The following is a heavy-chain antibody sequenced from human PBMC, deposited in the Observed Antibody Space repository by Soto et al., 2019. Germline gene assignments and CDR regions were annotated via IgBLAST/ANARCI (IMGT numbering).Heavy chain of an antibody. J-gene: IGHJ5*01. D-gene: IGHD2-8*01. Sequence: PSQTLSLTCAISGDSVSTNSATWDWIRQSTSRGLEWLGRTYYRSKWYNDYAVSVKGRITINPDTSNNQLSLQLNSVTPDDTAVYYCARLIGNSWLDSWGQGTLVTVSS. CDR1: GDSVSTNSAT. V-gene: IGHV6-1*01. CDR3: ARLIGNSWLDS. CDR2: TYYRSKWYN.